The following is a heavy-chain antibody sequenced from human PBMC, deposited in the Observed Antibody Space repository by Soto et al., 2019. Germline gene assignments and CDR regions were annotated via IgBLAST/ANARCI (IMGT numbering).Heavy chain of an antibody. J-gene: IGHJ4*02. V-gene: IGHV3-7*01. CDR2: IKQDGSEK. Sequence: GGSLRLSXAASGFTFSSDWMSWVRQAPGKGLEWVANIKQDGSEKYYVDSVKGRFTISRDNAKNSLYLQMNSLRAEDKAVYYCARPGYSSSWYFDYWGQGTLVTVSS. D-gene: IGHD6-13*01. CDR1: GFTFSSDW. CDR3: ARPGYSSSWYFDY.